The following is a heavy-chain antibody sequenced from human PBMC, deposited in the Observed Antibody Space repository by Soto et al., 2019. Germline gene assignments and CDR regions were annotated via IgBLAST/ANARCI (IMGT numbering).Heavy chain of an antibody. Sequence: GDSLKISCKGSGYSFTSYWIGWVRQMPGKGLEWMGIIYPGDSDTRYSPSFQGQVTISADKSISTAYLQWSSLKASDTAMYYCARTYYYDSSGYYSSYYYYYYGMDVCGQGTTVTVSS. J-gene: IGHJ6*02. CDR3: ARTYYYDSSGYYSSYYYYYYGMDV. V-gene: IGHV5-51*01. CDR2: IYPGDSDT. CDR1: GYSFTSYW. D-gene: IGHD3-22*01.